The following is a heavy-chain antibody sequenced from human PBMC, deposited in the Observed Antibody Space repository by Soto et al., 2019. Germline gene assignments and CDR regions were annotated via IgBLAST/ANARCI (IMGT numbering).Heavy chain of an antibody. Sequence: ASVERSGKACCYAFTSNGMSWVRQARKQGLEGIGWISAYNGNTNYAQKLQGRVTMTTDTSTSTAYMELRSLRSDDTAVYYCARSYSSGWYLDYWGQGTLLTVSS. CDR1: CYAFTSNG. D-gene: IGHD6-19*01. CDR2: ISAYNGNT. CDR3: ARSYSSGWYLDY. V-gene: IGHV1-18*01. J-gene: IGHJ4*02.